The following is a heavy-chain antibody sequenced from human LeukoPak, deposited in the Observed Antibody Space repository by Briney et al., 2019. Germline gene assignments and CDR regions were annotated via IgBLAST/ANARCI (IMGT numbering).Heavy chain of an antibody. J-gene: IGHJ4*02. D-gene: IGHD2-8*01. Sequence: SETLSLTCTVSGGSISSSSYYWGWIRQPPGKGLEWIGSFYYSGSTYYNPSLKSRVTISVDTPKNQFSLKLSSVTAADTAVYYCARDRGYCTNGVCYNAFDYWGQGTLVTVSS. V-gene: IGHV4-39*07. CDR2: FYYSGST. CDR3: ARDRGYCTNGVCYNAFDY. CDR1: GGSISSSSYY.